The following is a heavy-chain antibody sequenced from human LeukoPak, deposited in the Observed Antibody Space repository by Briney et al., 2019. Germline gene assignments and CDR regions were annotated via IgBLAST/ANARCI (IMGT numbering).Heavy chain of an antibody. CDR2: INSNSGGT. Sequence: ASVKVSCKASGYTFTGYYMHWVRQAPGQGLEWMGWINSNSGGTNYAQKFQGRVTMTRDTSISTAYMELSRLRSEDTAVYYCARDLVGYCGGDCYYFDYWGQGTLVTVSS. D-gene: IGHD2-21*01. CDR1: GYTFTGYY. J-gene: IGHJ4*02. CDR3: ARDLVGYCGGDCYYFDY. V-gene: IGHV1-2*02.